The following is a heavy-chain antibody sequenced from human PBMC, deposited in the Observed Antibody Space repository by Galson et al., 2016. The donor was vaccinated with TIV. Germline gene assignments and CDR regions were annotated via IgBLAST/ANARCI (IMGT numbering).Heavy chain of an antibody. J-gene: IGHJ3*01. CDR1: GFSLSATGMS. Sequence: PALVKPTQTLALTCTFSGFSLSATGMSVSWIRQPPGKALEWLARIDWYDDIYFSTSLRTRLTISKDTSKNQVVLTMTNMDPVDTATYFCARMPLPTEYYETSGNSGAVDFWGQGTKVTVSS. D-gene: IGHD3-16*01. CDR3: ARMPLPTEYYETSGNSGAVDF. V-gene: IGHV2-70*11. CDR2: IDWYDDI.